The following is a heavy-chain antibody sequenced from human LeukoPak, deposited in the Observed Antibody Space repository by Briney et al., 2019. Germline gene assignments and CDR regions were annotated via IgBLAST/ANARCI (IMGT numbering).Heavy chain of an antibody. J-gene: IGHJ4*02. CDR3: ARVSYDSSGRTFDY. D-gene: IGHD3-22*01. CDR1: GGSISSYY. V-gene: IGHV4-4*07. Sequence: PSETLSLTCTVSGGSISSYYWSWIRQPAGKGLEWIGRIYTSGSTNYNPSLKSRVTMSVDTSKNQFSLKLSSVTAADTAVYYCARVSYDSSGRTFDYWGQGTLVTVPS. CDR2: IYTSGST.